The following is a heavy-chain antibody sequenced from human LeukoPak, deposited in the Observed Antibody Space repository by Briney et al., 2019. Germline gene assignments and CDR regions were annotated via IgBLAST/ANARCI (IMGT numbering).Heavy chain of an antibody. J-gene: IGHJ4*02. CDR3: TRVGYIDEGIDY. CDR1: GFPFSSYW. CDR2: IKQDGSKK. D-gene: IGHD5-24*01. Sequence: PGGSLRLSCVASGFPFSSYWMTWVRQAPGKGLGWVANIKQDGSKKSYVDSVKGRFTISGDNAKNSLYLQMNSLRAEDTAIYYCTRVGYIDEGIDYWGQGTLVTVSS. V-gene: IGHV3-7*04.